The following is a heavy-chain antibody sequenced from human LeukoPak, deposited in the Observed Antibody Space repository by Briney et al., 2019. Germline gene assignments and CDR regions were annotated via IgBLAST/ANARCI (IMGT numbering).Heavy chain of an antibody. D-gene: IGHD2-2*01. CDR2: ISYDGSNK. J-gene: IGHJ4*02. CDR3: AKEGIVVVPAAPRRVEYYFDY. V-gene: IGHV3-30*18. CDR1: GFTFSSYG. Sequence: GRSLRLSCAASGFTFSSYGMHWVRQAPGKGLEWVAVISYDGSNKYYADSVKGRFTISRDNSKNTLYLQMNSLRAEDTAVYYCAKEGIVVVPAAPRRVEYYFDYWGQGTLVTASS.